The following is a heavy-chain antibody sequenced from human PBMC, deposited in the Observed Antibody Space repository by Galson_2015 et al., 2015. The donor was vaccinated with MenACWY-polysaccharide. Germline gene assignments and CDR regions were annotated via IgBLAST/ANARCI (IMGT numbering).Heavy chain of an antibody. D-gene: IGHD3-16*02. V-gene: IGHV3-33*01. CDR2: MQYDGSQI. Sequence: SLRLSCAASGFRFRTSGMHWVRQAPGKGLEWVAVMQYDGSQIQYIDSVKGRFSISRDNSRSTLYLEMNGLRAEDTALYYCAREGSRIVFHAFDVWGQGTMVIVSS. CDR3: AREGSRIVFHAFDV. J-gene: IGHJ3*01. CDR1: GFRFRTSG.